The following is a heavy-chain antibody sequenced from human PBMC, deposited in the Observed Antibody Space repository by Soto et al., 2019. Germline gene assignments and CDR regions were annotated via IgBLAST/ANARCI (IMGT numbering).Heavy chain of an antibody. D-gene: IGHD3-22*01. J-gene: IGHJ6*02. CDR3: ARDGGIVVVSHYYYYGMDV. CDR2: IIPIFGTA. V-gene: IGHV1-69*06. Sequence: SVKVSCKASGGTFSSYAISWVRQAPGQGLEWMGGIIPIFGTADYAQKFQGRVTITADKSTSTAYMELSSLRSEDTAVYYRARDGGIVVVSHYYYYGMDVWGQGTTVTVSS. CDR1: GGTFSSYA.